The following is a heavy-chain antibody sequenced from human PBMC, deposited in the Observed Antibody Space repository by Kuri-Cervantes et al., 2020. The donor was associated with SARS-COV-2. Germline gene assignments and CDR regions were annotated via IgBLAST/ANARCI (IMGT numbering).Heavy chain of an antibody. V-gene: IGHV3-11*05. CDR3: ARDAACAAFDI. D-gene: IGHD6-25*01. J-gene: IGHJ3*02. CDR2: ISSSSSYT. Sequence: GESLKISCAASGFTFSDYYMSWIRQAPGKGLEWVSYISSSSSYTNYADSVKGRFTISRDNAKNSLYLQMNSLRAEDTAVYYCARDAACAAFDIWGQGTMVTVSS. CDR1: GFTFSDYY.